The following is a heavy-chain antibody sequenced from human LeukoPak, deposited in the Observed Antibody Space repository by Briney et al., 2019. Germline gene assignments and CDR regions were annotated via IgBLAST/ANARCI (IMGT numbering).Heavy chain of an antibody. CDR2: IYSGGST. CDR3: ANLIVLRFLEWLPASGQY. D-gene: IGHD3-3*01. Sequence: GGSLRLSCAASGFTVSSNYMSWVRQAPGKGLEWVSVIYSGGSTYYADSVKGRFTISRDNSKNTLYLQMNSLRAEDTAVYYCANLIVLRFLEWLPASGQYWGQGTLVTVSS. CDR1: GFTVSSNY. J-gene: IGHJ4*02. V-gene: IGHV3-53*01.